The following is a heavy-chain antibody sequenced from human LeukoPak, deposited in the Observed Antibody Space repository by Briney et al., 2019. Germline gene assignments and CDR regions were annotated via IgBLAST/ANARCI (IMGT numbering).Heavy chain of an antibody. V-gene: IGHV4-4*07. CDR2: IYTSGSP. CDR1: GGSISRYY. J-gene: IGHJ4*02. CDR3: ARAYRRQADXLLQFDY. Sequence: PSETLSLTCTVSGGSISRYYWSWILQPAGKRLEWIGRIYTSGSPNYNPPLKSRDTLSVYTSKNKFSLRLNSVTDAETAVYYRARAYRRQADXLLQFDYWGQGTLVTVS. D-gene: IGHD3-16*02.